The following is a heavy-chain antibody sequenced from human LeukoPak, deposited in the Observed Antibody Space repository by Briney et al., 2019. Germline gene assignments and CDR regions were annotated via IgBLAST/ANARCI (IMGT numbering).Heavy chain of an antibody. CDR2: IYYSGRT. J-gene: IGHJ4*02. V-gene: IGHV4-61*01. CDR1: GGSVSSGSYY. D-gene: IGHD1/OR15-1a*01. Sequence: SETLSLTCTVSGGSVSSGSYYWSWIRQPPGKGLEWIGYIYYSGRTNYNPSLESRVTISVDTSKNQFSLNLSSVTIADTAVYYCARDGEAGTLEIDYWGQGTLVTVSS. CDR3: ARDGEAGTLEIDY.